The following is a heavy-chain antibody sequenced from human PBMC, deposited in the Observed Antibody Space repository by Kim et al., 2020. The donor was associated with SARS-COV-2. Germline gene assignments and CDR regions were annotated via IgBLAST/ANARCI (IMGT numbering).Heavy chain of an antibody. CDR1: GGSISSYY. D-gene: IGHD3-10*01. V-gene: IGHV4-59*12. CDR3: ARVYTRVRGGIWGAFGH. J-gene: IGHJ3*01. CDR2: IYNSGST. Sequence: SETLSLTCTVSGGSISSYYWSWIRQPPGKGLEWIGCIYNSGSTNYNPSLKSRVTISVDTSKNQFSLKLSSVTAADTAVYYCARVYTRVRGGIWGAFGHWG.